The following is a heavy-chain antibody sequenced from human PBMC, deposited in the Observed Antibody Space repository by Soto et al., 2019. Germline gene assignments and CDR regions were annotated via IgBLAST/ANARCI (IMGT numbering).Heavy chain of an antibody. D-gene: IGHD3-10*01. CDR3: ARDSYYYGSGSYYDHYYYYGMDV. CDR1: GFTFSSYS. CDR2: ISSSSSTI. Sequence: GGSLRLSCAASGFTFSSYSMNWVRQAPGKGLEWVSYISSSSSTIYYADSVKGRFTISRDNAKNSLYLQMNSLRDEDTAVYYCARDSYYYGSGSYYDHYYYYGMDVWGQGTTVTVSS. V-gene: IGHV3-48*02. J-gene: IGHJ6*02.